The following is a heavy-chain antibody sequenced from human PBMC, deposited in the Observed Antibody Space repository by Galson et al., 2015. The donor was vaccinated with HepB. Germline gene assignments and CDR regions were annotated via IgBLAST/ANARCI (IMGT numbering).Heavy chain of an antibody. CDR1: GFTFSSYW. D-gene: IGHD1-26*01. V-gene: IGHV3-7*03. CDR3: ARALIHSGNHYVRGYYYGMDV. CDR2: IKEDGSEK. Sequence: SLRLSCAASGFTFSSYWMSWVRQAPGKGLEWVANIKEDGSEKYHVGPVKGRFTISRDNAKNSLYLQMNSLRVDDTAVYYCARALIHSGNHYVRGYYYGMDVWGQGTTVTV. J-gene: IGHJ6*02.